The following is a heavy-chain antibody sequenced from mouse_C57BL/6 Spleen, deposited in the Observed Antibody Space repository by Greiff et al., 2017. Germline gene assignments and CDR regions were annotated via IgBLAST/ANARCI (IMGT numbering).Heavy chain of an antibody. CDR3: AISGDYGSSPVSYYAMDY. V-gene: IGHV1-39*01. Sequence: EVKLQESGPELVKPGASVKISCKASGYSFTDYNMNWVKQSNGKSLEWIGVINPNYGTTSYNQKFKGKATLTVDQSSSAAYMQHNSLTTEDSAVYYCAISGDYGSSPVSYYAMDYWGQGTSVTVSS. D-gene: IGHD1-1*01. J-gene: IGHJ4*01. CDR1: GYSFTDYN. CDR2: INPNYGTT.